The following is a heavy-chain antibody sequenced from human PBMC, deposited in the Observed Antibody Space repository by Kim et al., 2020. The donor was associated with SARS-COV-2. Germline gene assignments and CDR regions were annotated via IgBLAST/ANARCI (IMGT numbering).Heavy chain of an antibody. CDR3: AKARYGEVGWFDP. Sequence: GGSLRLSCAASGFTFSSYGMHWVRQAPGKGLEWVAVISYDGSNKYYADSVKGRFTISRDNSKNTLYLQMNSLRAEDTAVYYCAKARYGEVGWFDPWGQGTLVTVSS. J-gene: IGHJ5*02. CDR1: GFTFSSYG. CDR2: ISYDGSNK. V-gene: IGHV3-30*18. D-gene: IGHD4-17*01.